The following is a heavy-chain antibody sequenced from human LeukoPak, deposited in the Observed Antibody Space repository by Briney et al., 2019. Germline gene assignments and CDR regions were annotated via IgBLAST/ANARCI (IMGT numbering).Heavy chain of an antibody. V-gene: IGHV3-33*08. D-gene: IGHD6-13*01. CDR2: IWYDGSNK. J-gene: IGHJ4*02. CDR3: ARDPGYTGTALDY. CDR1: GFTFSSYW. Sequence: PGGSLRLSCAASGFTFSSYWMHWVRQAPGKGLEWVAVIWYDGSNKYYADSVKGRFTISRDNSKNTLYLQMNSLRAEDTAVYYCARDPGYTGTALDYWGQGTLVTVSS.